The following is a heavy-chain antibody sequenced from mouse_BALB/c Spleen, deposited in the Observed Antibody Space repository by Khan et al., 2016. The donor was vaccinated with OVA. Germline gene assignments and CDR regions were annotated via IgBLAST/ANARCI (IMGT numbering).Heavy chain of an antibody. CDR3: ARAGYGGFAH. CDR1: GYTFTDFL. D-gene: IGHD3-2*02. J-gene: IGHJ3*01. Sequence: VQLQESGPELMKPGASVKMSCKASGYTFTDFLISWLKQRPGQGLEWIGEIYPGSGYIYYNEKFKGKATLTSDKSSNTAYIQLNTLTSEDSAVYFCARAGYGGFAHWGQGTLVTVSA. CDR2: IYPGSGYI. V-gene: IGHV1-77*01.